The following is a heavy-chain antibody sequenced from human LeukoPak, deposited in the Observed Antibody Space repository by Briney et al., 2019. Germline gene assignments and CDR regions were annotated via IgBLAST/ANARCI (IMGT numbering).Heavy chain of an antibody. CDR3: AGGVDDSSGYYYFPRGYFQH. D-gene: IGHD3-22*01. J-gene: IGHJ1*01. V-gene: IGHV1-2*02. Sequence: ASVKVSCKASGYTFTGYYMHWVRQAPGQGLEWMGWINPNINGTNYAQKFQGRVTMTRDTSISTAYMELSSLRSEDTAVYYCAGGVDDSSGYYYFPRGYFQHWGQGTLVTVSS. CDR1: GYTFTGYY. CDR2: INPNINGT.